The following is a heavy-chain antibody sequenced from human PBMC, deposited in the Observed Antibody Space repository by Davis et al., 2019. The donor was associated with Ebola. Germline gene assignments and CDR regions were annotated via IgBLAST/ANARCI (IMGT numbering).Heavy chain of an antibody. Sequence: MPSETLSLTCTVSGGSISSYYWSWIRQPPEKGLEWIGYISYTGSTNYNPSLKSRVIISVDTSKNQFSLKLSSVTAADTAVYYCARGQPYGDYGMDVWGQGTTVTVSS. V-gene: IGHV4-59*12. J-gene: IGHJ6*02. CDR3: ARGQPYGDYGMDV. CDR2: ISYTGST. CDR1: GGSISSYY. D-gene: IGHD4-17*01.